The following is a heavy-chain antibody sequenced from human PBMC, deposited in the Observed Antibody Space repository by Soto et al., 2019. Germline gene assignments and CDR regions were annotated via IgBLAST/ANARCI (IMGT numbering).Heavy chain of an antibody. J-gene: IGHJ4*02. CDR3: TAVPCYAGGCAMDY. Sequence: QVQLVQSGAEMKKPGASVTVSCKPSGYTFTDYYLHWVRQAPGQGLEWMGWINPNTGGTSSAQKFQDRVTMTRDTSMRTAYMELSRLRYDDTAVYYCTAVPCYAGGCAMDYWGQGTLVTVSS. D-gene: IGHD3-16*01. V-gene: IGHV1-2*02. CDR1: GYTFTDYY. CDR2: INPNTGGT.